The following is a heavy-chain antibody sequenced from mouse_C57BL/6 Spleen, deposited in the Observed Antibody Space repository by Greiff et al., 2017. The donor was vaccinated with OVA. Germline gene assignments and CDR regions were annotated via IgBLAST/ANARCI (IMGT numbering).Heavy chain of an antibody. J-gene: IGHJ2*01. D-gene: IGHD1-1*01. Sequence: QLQESGAELVRPGASVKLSCKASGYTFTDYYINWVKQRPGQGLEWIARIYPGSGNAYYNEKFKGKATLTAEKSSSTAYMQLSSLTSEDSAVYFCARGYYGSSYGNYWGQGTTLTVSS. CDR3: ARGYYGSSYGNY. CDR1: GYTFTDYY. V-gene: IGHV1-76*01. CDR2: IYPGSGNA.